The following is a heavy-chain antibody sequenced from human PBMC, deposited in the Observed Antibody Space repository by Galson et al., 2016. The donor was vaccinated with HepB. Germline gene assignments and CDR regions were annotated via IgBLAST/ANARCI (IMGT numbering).Heavy chain of an antibody. D-gene: IGHD3-22*01. CDR1: GYTFTNYY. V-gene: IGHV1-46*01. J-gene: IGHJ5*02. CDR2: INPSGDIT. Sequence: SVKVSCKASGYTFTNYYMHWVRQAPGQGLEWMGVINPSGDITSYAQKFEGRVTVTRDTSTSTVYMELSSLSSEDTAVYYCARDPMIAVLAANNWFDPWGQGTLVTVSS. CDR3: ARDPMIAVLAANNWFDP.